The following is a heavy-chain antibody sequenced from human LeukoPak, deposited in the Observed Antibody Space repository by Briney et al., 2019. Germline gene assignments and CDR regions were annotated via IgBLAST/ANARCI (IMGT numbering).Heavy chain of an antibody. V-gene: IGHV3-30*09. CDR2: ISYDGSNK. CDR1: GFTFSSYA. Sequence: GGSLRLSCAASGFTFSSYAMHWVRQAPGKGLEWVAVISYDGSNKYYADSVKGRFAISRDNSKNTLYLQMNSLRAEDTAVYYCARDLLVAGGSYFDYWGQGTLVTVSS. D-gene: IGHD3-16*01. J-gene: IGHJ4*02. CDR3: ARDLLVAGGSYFDY.